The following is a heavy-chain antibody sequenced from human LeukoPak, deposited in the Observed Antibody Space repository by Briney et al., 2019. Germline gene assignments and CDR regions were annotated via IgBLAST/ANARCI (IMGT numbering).Heavy chain of an antibody. CDR3: ARDQVVVVPAALNPYYYYGMDV. Sequence: SETLSLTCTVSGGSISSYYWSWIRQPPGKGLEWIGYIYYSGSTNYNPSLKSRVTISVDTSKNQFSLKPSSVTAADTAVYYCARDQVVVVPAALNPYYYYGMDVWGQGTTVTVSS. J-gene: IGHJ6*02. V-gene: IGHV4-59*01. CDR2: IYYSGST. CDR1: GGSISSYY. D-gene: IGHD2-2*01.